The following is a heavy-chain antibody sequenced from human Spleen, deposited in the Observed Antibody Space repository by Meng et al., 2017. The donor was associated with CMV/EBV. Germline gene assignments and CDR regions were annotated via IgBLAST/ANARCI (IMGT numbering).Heavy chain of an antibody. CDR3: ARGTGDSYYYYGMDV. CDR1: GYTFTGYY. Sequence: ASVKVSCKASGYTFTGYYMHWVRQAPGQGLEWMGWINPNSGGTNYAQKFQGRVTMTRDTSISTAYMELSRLRSDDTAVYYCARGTGDSYYYYGMDVWGQGTTVTVS. CDR2: INPNSGGT. V-gene: IGHV1-2*02. D-gene: IGHD7-27*01. J-gene: IGHJ6*02.